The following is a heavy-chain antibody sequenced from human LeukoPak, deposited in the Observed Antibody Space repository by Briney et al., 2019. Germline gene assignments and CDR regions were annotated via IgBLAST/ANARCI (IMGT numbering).Heavy chain of an antibody. CDR1: GGSISSYY. Sequence: SEALSLTCTVSGGSISSYYWGWIRQPPGKGLEWIGSIYYSGSTYYNPSLKSRVTISVDTSKNQFSLKLSSVTAADTAVYYCARRSNYGQIDYWGQGTLVTVSS. CDR3: ARRSNYGQIDY. D-gene: IGHD1-7*01. V-gene: IGHV4-39*01. CDR2: IYYSGST. J-gene: IGHJ4*02.